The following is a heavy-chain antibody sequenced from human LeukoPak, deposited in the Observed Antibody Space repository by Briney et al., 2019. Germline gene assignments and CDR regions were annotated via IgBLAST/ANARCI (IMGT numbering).Heavy chain of an antibody. CDR3: AKSGYNRFDY. D-gene: IGHD5-24*01. CDR1: GLTFSNSA. V-gene: IGHV3-23*01. Sequence: GALRLSCVASGLTFSNSAMSWVRPAPGKGLEWGSSISGSGSGGSTYYADSVKGRFTISRDNSKNTLYLQMNSLRAEDTAVYYCAKSGYNRFDYWGQGTLVTVSS. J-gene: IGHJ4*02. CDR2: ISGSGSGGST.